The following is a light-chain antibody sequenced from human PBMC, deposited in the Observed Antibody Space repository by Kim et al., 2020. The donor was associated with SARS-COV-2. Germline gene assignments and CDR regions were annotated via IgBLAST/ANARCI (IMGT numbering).Light chain of an antibody. J-gene: IGLJ3*02. CDR1: SGSIARNY. CDR3: QSYDSSNHWV. CDR2: EDN. Sequence: TVTISGTRSSGSIARNYVQWYQQRPGSAPTTVISEDNQRPSGVPDRFSGSIDSSSNSASLTISGLKTEDEADYYCQSYDSSNHWVFGGGTKLTVL. V-gene: IGLV6-57*03.